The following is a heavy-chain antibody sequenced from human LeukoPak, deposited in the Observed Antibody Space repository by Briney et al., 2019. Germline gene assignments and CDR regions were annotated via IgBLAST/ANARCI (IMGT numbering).Heavy chain of an antibody. J-gene: IGHJ4*02. V-gene: IGHV3-15*01. CDR1: GFTFSNAR. Sequence: GGSLRLSCAASGFTFSNARMSWVRLAPGKGLEWVGRVKSKTDGGTTDYAAPVKGRFTISRDDSKNTLYLQMNSLETEDTAVYYCAQHDTLDYWGQGTLVTVSS. CDR3: AQHDTLDY. CDR2: VKSKTDGGTT.